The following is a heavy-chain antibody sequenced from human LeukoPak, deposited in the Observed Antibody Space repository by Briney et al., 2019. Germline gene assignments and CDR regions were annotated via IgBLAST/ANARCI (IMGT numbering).Heavy chain of an antibody. CDR3: AKDPYRRSHVPKSLDF. CDR1: GFTFDDYA. CDR2: ISWNSGSI. D-gene: IGHD1-26*01. J-gene: IGHJ4*02. Sequence: GGSLRLSCAASGFTFDDYAMHWVRQAPGKGLEWVSGISWNSGSIGYADSVKGRFTISRDNAKNPLYLQMDSLRTEDTAFFYCAKDPYRRSHVPKSLDFWGQGTLVTVSS. V-gene: IGHV3-9*01.